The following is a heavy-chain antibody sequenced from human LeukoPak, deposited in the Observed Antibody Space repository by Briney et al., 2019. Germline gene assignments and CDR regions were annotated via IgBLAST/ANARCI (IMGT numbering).Heavy chain of an antibody. V-gene: IGHV4-34*01. CDR1: GGSFSGYY. CDR2: INHSGST. J-gene: IGHJ3*02. CDR3: ARGGLVRGTINSLIGFDI. D-gene: IGHD3-10*01. Sequence: SETLSLTCAVYGGSFSGYYWSWIRQPPGKGLEWIGEINHSGSTKYNPALKSRVTISVDTSKNQFSLQLNSVTPEDTALYYCARGGLVRGTINSLIGFDIWGQGIMVTVSS.